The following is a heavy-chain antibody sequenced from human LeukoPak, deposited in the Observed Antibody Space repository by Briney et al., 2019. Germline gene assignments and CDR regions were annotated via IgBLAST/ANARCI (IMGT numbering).Heavy chain of an antibody. D-gene: IGHD5-18*01. Sequence: GGSLRLSCAASGFTFSSYRMNWVRQAPGKGLEWVSYISSSSSTIYYADSVKGRFTISRDNAKNSLYLQMNSLSPEDTAVYYCTRHLSGVTGYTYGRGIDYWGQGTLVTVSS. CDR3: TRHLSGVTGYTYGRGIDY. CDR1: GFTFSSYR. J-gene: IGHJ4*02. V-gene: IGHV3-48*01. CDR2: ISSSSSTI.